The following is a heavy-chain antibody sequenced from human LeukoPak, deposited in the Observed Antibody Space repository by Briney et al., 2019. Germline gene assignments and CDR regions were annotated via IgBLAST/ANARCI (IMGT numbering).Heavy chain of an antibody. V-gene: IGHV4-34*01. CDR2: INRSGST. D-gene: IGHD4-17*01. CDR1: GGSFSGSS. J-gene: IGHJ4*02. Sequence: SETLSLTCAVYGGSFSGSSWSWIRQPPGKGLDWIGKINRSGSTNYNPSLKSRVTISADTSKNQFSLKLNSVTAADTAVYYCANSGLLRDPFDYWGQGTLVTVSS. CDR3: ANSGLLRDPFDY.